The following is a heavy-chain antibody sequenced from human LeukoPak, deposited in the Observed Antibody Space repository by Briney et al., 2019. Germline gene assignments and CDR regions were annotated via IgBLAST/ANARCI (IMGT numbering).Heavy chain of an antibody. J-gene: IGHJ4*02. Sequence: PGGSLRLSCVASGFPFISYTMRWVRQAPGKGLEWVAVMSYDGSHKFHADSVKGRFTISRDNSKNTVYLQVNSLRAEDTAIYYCARDVGGYAFDSWGQGTLVTVSS. D-gene: IGHD5-12*01. CDR3: ARDVGGYAFDS. CDR1: GFPFISYT. V-gene: IGHV3-30*04. CDR2: MSYDGSHK.